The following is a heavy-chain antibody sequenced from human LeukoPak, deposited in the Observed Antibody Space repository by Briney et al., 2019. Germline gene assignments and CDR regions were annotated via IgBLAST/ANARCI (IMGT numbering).Heavy chain of an antibody. J-gene: IGHJ4*02. Sequence: SETLSLTCTVSGGSISSYYWSWIRQPPGKGLEWIGYIYYSGSTNYNPSLKSRVTISVDTSKNQFSLKLSSVTAADTAVYYCARMSSGSIFDYWGQRTLVTVSS. CDR3: ARMSSGSIFDY. CDR2: IYYSGST. CDR1: GGSISSYY. V-gene: IGHV4-59*08. D-gene: IGHD1-26*01.